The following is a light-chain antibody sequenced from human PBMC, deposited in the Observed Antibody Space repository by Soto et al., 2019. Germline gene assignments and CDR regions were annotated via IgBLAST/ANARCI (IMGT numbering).Light chain of an antibody. CDR2: GAS. CDR3: QQFHNWPPLT. J-gene: IGKJ4*01. CDR1: QSVSSN. V-gene: IGKV3-15*01. Sequence: EVVMTQSPATLSVSPGERATLSCRASQSVSSNLAWYQQKPGQAPRLLIYGASTRATGIPARFSGSGSGTDFTLTISSLQSEDSAVYYCQQFHNWPPLTFGGGTKVEIK.